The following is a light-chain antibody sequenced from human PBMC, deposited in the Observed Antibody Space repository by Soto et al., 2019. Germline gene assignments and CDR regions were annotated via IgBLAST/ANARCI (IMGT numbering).Light chain of an antibody. V-gene: IGLV2-14*01. CDR1: SSDVGGYNY. CDR3: SSHTSSNYLHV. J-gene: IGLJ1*01. CDR2: EVS. Sequence: QSALTQPASVSGSPGQSITISCTGTSSDVGGYNYVSWYQQHPGKAPKLMIYEVSNRPSGVSNRFSGSKSGNTASLTIAGLHAEDEADYYCSSHTSSNYLHVFGTGTNLTVL.